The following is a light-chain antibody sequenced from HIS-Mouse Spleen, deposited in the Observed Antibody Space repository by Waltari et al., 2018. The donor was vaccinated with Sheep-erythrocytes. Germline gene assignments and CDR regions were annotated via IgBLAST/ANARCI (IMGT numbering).Light chain of an antibody. Sequence: QSALTQPPSASGSPGQSVTISCTGTSSDVGGYNYVSWYQQPPGKAPKLMIYEDSKRPAGVPERFPGSKSGNTASLTVSGLQAEDEADYYCSSYAGSNNWVFGGGTKLTVL. J-gene: IGLJ3*02. CDR1: SSDVGGYNY. CDR3: SSYAGSNNWV. V-gene: IGLV2-8*01. CDR2: EDS.